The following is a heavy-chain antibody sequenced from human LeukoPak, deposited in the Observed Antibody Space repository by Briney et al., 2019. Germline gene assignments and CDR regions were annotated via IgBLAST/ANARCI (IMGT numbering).Heavy chain of an antibody. V-gene: IGHV3-30*18. CDR1: GFTFSSYG. D-gene: IGHD2-2*01. Sequence: GGSLRLSCAASGFTFSSYGMHWVRQAPGKGLEWVAVISYDGSNKYYADSVKGRFTISRDNSKNTLYLQMNSLRAEDTAVYYCAKGGDIVVVPAAPFWGYYGVDVWGKGTTVTVSS. J-gene: IGHJ6*04. CDR3: AKGGDIVVVPAAPFWGYYGVDV. CDR2: ISYDGSNK.